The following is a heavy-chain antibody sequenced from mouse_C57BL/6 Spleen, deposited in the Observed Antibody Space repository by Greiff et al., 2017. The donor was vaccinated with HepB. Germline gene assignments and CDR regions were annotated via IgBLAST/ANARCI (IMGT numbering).Heavy chain of an antibody. CDR3: ARSNLLYYFDY. V-gene: IGHV14-2*01. J-gene: IGHJ2*01. D-gene: IGHD2-10*01. CDR2: IDPEDGET. Sequence: EVKLQESGAELVKPGASVKLSCTASGFNIKDYYMHWVKQRTEQGLEWIGRIDPEDGETKYVPKFQGKATITADTSSITAYLQLSSQTSEDTAVYYSARSNLLYYFDYWGQGTTLTVSS. CDR1: GFNIKDYY.